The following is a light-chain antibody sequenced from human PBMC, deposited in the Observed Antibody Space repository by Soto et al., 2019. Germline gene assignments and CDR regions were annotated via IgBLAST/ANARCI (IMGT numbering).Light chain of an antibody. CDR1: QSVSSSY. Sequence: EIELTQSPGTLSLSPGERATLSCRASQSVSSSYLAWFQQKPGQAPRLLIYVASSRASGIPDRFSGSGSGADFTLTISRLEPEDFAVYYCQQYGSSPWTFGQGTTVEIK. V-gene: IGKV3-20*01. CDR3: QQYGSSPWT. J-gene: IGKJ1*01. CDR2: VAS.